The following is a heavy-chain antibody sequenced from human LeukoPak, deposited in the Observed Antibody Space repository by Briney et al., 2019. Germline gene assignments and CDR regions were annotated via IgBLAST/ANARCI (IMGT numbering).Heavy chain of an antibody. CDR2: VHYTGST. Sequence: SETLSLTCTVSGGSISSNYWSWIRQPPGKGLEWIGYVHYTGSTNYNPSLKSRVTISVDTSKNQFSLKLSSVTAADTAVYYCARLVSSADAFDIWGQGTMVTVSS. CDR3: ARLVSSADAFDI. V-gene: IGHV4-59*12. J-gene: IGHJ3*02. D-gene: IGHD5/OR15-5a*01. CDR1: GGSISSNY.